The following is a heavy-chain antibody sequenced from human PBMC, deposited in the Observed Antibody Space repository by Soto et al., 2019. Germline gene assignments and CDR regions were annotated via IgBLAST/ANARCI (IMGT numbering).Heavy chain of an antibody. J-gene: IGHJ4*02. D-gene: IGHD1-7*01. CDR2: ISGSGGST. CDR1: GFPFSSYA. Sequence: ELQLVESGGGLVQPGGSLRLSCAVSGFPFSSYAMSWVRQAPGKGLEWVSAISGSGGSTYYADSVKGRFTISRDNSKNTLYLQMNSLRAEDTAVYYCAKRLRGYNWNYGGAFDYWGQGTLATVSS. CDR3: AKRLRGYNWNYGGAFDY. V-gene: IGHV3-23*04.